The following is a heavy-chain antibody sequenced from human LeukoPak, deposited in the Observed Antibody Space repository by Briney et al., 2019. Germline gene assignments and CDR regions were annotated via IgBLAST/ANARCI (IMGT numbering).Heavy chain of an antibody. CDR2: ISSSSSYI. Sequence: PGGSLRLSCAASGFTFSSYSMNWVRQAPGKGLEWVSSISSSSSYIYYADSVKGRFTISRDNAKNSLYPQMNSLRAEDTAVYYCARDDAAAGTFDYWGQGTLVTVSS. V-gene: IGHV3-21*01. CDR3: ARDDAAAGTFDY. CDR1: GFTFSSYS. D-gene: IGHD6-13*01. J-gene: IGHJ4*02.